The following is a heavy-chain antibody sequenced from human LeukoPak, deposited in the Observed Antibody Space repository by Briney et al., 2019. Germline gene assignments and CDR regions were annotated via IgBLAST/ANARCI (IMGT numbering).Heavy chain of an antibody. J-gene: IGHJ4*02. D-gene: IGHD2-8*02. CDR1: GGSISSGSYY. CDR3: VRVRTGSISDH. V-gene: IGHV4-61*02. Sequence: SETLSLTCTVSGGSISSGSYYWSWIRQPAGKGLEWIGRIYTSGSTSYNPSLQSRVTISVDTSKNQFSLKLSSVTAADTAVYYCVRVRTGSISDHWGQGILVIVSS. CDR2: IYTSGST.